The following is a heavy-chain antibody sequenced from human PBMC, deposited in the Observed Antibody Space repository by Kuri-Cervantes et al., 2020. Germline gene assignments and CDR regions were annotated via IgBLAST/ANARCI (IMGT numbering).Heavy chain of an antibody. V-gene: IGHV2-5*02. CDR1: GFSLSTSGVG. J-gene: IGHJ3*02. Sequence: SGPTLVKPTQTLTLTCTFSGFSLSTSGVGVGWIRQPPGKALEWLAPIYWDDDKRYSPSLKSRLTITKDTSKNQVVPTMTNMDPVDTATYYCAHRRLYSSSSGGAFDIWGQGTMVTVSS. CDR2: IYWDDDK. CDR3: AHRRLYSSSSGGAFDI. D-gene: IGHD6-6*01.